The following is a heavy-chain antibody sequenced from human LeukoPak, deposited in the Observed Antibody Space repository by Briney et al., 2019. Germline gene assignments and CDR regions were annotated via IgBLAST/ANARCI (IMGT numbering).Heavy chain of an antibody. V-gene: IGHV1-2*02. CDR3: ARETGYCSGGRCYFIY. J-gene: IGHJ4*02. CDR1: GYTFTGSY. Sequence: GASVKVSCKASGYTFTGSYIHWVRRAPGQGLEWMGWINPNSGGTSSAQKFQGRVTTTRDTSVSTAYMELSRLRSDDTALYYCARETGYCSGGRCYFIYWGQGTLVTVSS. D-gene: IGHD2-15*01. CDR2: INPNSGGT.